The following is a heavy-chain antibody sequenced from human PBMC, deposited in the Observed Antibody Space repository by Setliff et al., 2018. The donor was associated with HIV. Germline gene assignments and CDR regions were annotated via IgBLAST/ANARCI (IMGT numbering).Heavy chain of an antibody. CDR3: AKSPYSDYPCVD. CDR1: GFTFSSCS. J-gene: IGHJ4*02. Sequence: QPGGSLRLSCAASGFTFSSCSMNWVRQAPGKGLEWLSYISSSGSTICYADSVKGRFTISRDNAKNSLYLQMNSLRAEDTGVYYCAKSPYSDYPCVDWGQGTLVTVSS. CDR2: ISSSGSTI. V-gene: IGHV3-48*01. D-gene: IGHD4-17*01.